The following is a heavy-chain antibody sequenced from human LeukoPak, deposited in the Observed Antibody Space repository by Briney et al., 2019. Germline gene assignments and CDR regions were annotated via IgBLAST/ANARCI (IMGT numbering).Heavy chain of an antibody. J-gene: IGHJ3*01. CDR1: GFTFTTYA. CDR3: AKSRYSSGVYDAFDV. Sequence: PGGSLRLSCAASGFTFTTYAMNWVRQAPGKGLEWVSAISGSGVSTFHADSVKGRFTISRDNSKNTLYLQMNSLRAEDTALYYCAKSRYSSGVYDAFDVWGQGTMVIVSS. V-gene: IGHV3-23*01. D-gene: IGHD6-19*01. CDR2: ISGSGVST.